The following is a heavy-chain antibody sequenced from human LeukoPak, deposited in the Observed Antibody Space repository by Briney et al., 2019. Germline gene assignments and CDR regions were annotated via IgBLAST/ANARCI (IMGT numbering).Heavy chain of an antibody. Sequence: PGGSLRLSCAASGFTFSSSAMSWVRQAPGKGLEWVSSISGSGGSTYYADSVKGRFTISRDNSKNTLYLQMNSLRAEDTAVYYCARDAFGSSRYPFLGVDYWGQGTLVTVSS. J-gene: IGHJ4*02. V-gene: IGHV3-23*01. CDR3: ARDAFGSSRYPFLGVDY. D-gene: IGHD6-13*01. CDR2: ISGSGGST. CDR1: GFTFSSSA.